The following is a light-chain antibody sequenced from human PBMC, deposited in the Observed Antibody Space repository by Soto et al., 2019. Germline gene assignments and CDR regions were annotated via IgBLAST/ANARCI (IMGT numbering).Light chain of an antibody. Sequence: EFVWPESPESLFLSPGDRATLSCRADQSVSDYVGWYQQKPGQPPRLLFCDASSRASGVPHRFSAGGSGTDFTLIISSLQPEDFAVYYCQQRVYWPPTFGGGTKVDIK. J-gene: IGKJ4*01. CDR1: QSVSDY. CDR3: QQRVYWPPT. CDR2: DAS. V-gene: IGKV3-11*01.